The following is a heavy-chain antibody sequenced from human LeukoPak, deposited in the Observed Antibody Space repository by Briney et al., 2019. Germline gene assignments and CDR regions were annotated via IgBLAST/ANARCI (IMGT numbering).Heavy chain of an antibody. CDR3: ARAPYYDFLSGYYDY. CDR2: IYSGGST. J-gene: IGHJ4*01. V-gene: IGHV3-53*01. CDR1: GFTVSSNY. Sequence: GGSLRLSCAASGFTVSSNYMSWVRQAPGKGLEWVSVIYSGGSTYYADSVKGRFTISRDNSKNTLYLQMNSPRAEDTAVYYCARAPYYDFLSGYYDYWGQATLVTVSS. D-gene: IGHD3-3*01.